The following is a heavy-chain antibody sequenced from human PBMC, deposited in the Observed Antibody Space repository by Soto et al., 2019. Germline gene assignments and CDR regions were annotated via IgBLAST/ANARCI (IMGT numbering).Heavy chain of an antibody. Sequence: EVQLVESGGGLVQPGRSLRLSCAASGFTFDDYAMHWVRQAPGKGLEWVSGITWNSGSIGYADSVKGRFTISRDNAKKSLYLHMNSLSAEDTALCYCAKDISPTTNAFDIWGQGTVITVSS. V-gene: IGHV3-9*01. D-gene: IGHD4-17*01. CDR3: AKDISPTTNAFDI. CDR2: ITWNSGSI. J-gene: IGHJ3*02. CDR1: GFTFDDYA.